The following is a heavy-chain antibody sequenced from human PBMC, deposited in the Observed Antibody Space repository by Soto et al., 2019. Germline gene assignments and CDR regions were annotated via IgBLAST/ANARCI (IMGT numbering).Heavy chain of an antibody. J-gene: IGHJ6*02. V-gene: IGHV4-61*01. CDR2: IYYSGST. CDR1: GGSVSSGSYY. CDR3: ARELMVRGANYYYYGMDV. Sequence: SETLSLSCTVSGGSVSSGSYYWSWIRQPPGKGLEWIGYIYYSGSTNYNPSLKSRVTISVDTSKNQFSLKLSSVTAADTAVYYCARELMVRGANYYYYGMDVWGQGTTVTASS. D-gene: IGHD3-10*01.